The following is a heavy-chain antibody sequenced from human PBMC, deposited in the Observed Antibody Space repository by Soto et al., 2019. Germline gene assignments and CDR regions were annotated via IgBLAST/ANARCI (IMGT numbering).Heavy chain of an antibody. D-gene: IGHD1-20*01. CDR2: IKSDESIT. V-gene: IGHV3-74*01. J-gene: IGHJ4*02. CDR1: GFTFSTYW. CDR3: ARKWRITGTTGRTNLDYFDY. Sequence: GGSLRLSCAASGFTFSTYWMHWVRQAPGKGLEWVSRIKSDESITHYADSVKGRFTISRDNSKNTLSLQMDSLRPEDTAIYYCARKWRITGTTGRTNLDYFDYWGQGTLVTVSS.